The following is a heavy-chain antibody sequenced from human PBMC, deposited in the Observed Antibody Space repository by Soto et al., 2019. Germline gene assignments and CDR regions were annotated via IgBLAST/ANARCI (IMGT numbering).Heavy chain of an antibody. D-gene: IGHD4-4*01. CDR3: ARVYSGRSLGWFDP. CDR2: IWYDGSNK. Sequence: QVQLVESGGGVVQPGRSLRLSCAASGFTFSSYGMHWVRQAPGKGLEWVAVIWYDGSNKYYADSVKGRFTISRDNSKNTLYLQMNSLRADDTAVYYCARVYSGRSLGWFDPWGQGTLVTVSS. V-gene: IGHV3-33*01. J-gene: IGHJ5*02. CDR1: GFTFSSYG.